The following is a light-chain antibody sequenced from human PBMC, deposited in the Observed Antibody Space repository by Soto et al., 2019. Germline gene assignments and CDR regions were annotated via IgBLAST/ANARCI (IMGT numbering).Light chain of an antibody. Sequence: EIVLTQSPATLSLSPGERATLSCRASQSVSSYLAWYQQKPGQAPRLLIYDASNRATGIPARFSGSGSGTDFTLTISCLAPEDLAVYYCQQRSNSPPWTFGQGTKVEIK. CDR2: DAS. V-gene: IGKV3-11*01. CDR1: QSVSSY. CDR3: QQRSNSPPWT. J-gene: IGKJ1*01.